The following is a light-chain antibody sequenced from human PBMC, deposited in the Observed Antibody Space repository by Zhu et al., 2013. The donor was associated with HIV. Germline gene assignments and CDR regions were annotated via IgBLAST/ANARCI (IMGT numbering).Light chain of an antibody. V-gene: IGKV1-13*02. Sequence: AIQLTQSPSSLSASVGDRVTITCWASEGISTSLAWYQQKPGQPPYLLIYDASTLKSGVPSRFSGSGSGTDFTLTISGLQPEDSATYYCQQTKSYPFSFGPGTKVDVK. CDR2: DAS. J-gene: IGKJ3*01. CDR3: QQTKSYPFS. CDR1: EGISTS.